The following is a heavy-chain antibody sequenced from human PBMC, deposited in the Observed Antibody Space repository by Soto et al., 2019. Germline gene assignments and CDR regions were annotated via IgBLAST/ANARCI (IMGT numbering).Heavy chain of an antibody. Sequence: EVQLVESGGGLVQPGRSLRLSCATAGFSFDEYAMHWVRQAPGKGLEWVSSTSWNSRNIDYADSVKGRFTISRDSAKSSLYLQMDSLRFDDTALYFCVKDKSAPILSLFRGVYAMEVWGQGITVTVSS. CDR1: GFSFDEYA. J-gene: IGHJ6*02. D-gene: IGHD3-10*01. CDR3: VKDKSAPILSLFRGVYAMEV. CDR2: TSWNSRNI. V-gene: IGHV3-9*01.